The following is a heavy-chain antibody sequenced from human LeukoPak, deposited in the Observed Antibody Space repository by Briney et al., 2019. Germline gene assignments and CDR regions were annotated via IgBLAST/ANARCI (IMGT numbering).Heavy chain of an antibody. D-gene: IGHD3-22*01. Sequence: ASVKVSCKASGYTFTGYYMHWVRQAPGQGLEWMGWINPNSGGTNYAQKFQGRVTMTRDTSISTAYMELSRLRSDDTAVYYCASALKITSYYDSSGYSGGIDYWGQGTLVTVSS. J-gene: IGHJ4*02. CDR2: INPNSGGT. CDR1: GYTFTGYY. CDR3: ASALKITSYYDSSGYSGGIDY. V-gene: IGHV1-2*02.